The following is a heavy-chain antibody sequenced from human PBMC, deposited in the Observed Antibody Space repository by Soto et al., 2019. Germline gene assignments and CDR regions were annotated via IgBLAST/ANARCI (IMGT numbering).Heavy chain of an antibody. CDR2: IRNKANGYTT. Sequence: LVESGGGVIQPGGSLRLSCAASGFSFSDHYMDWVRQAPGKGLEWLGRIRNKANGYTTEYAASVRGRISISRDAAKNSLFLQVTNVKIEDTAVYFCAKEATNDQWELLHFDSWGQGNLVTVSS. V-gene: IGHV3-72*01. CDR3: AKEATNDQWELLHFDS. CDR1: GFSFSDHY. D-gene: IGHD1-26*01. J-gene: IGHJ4*02.